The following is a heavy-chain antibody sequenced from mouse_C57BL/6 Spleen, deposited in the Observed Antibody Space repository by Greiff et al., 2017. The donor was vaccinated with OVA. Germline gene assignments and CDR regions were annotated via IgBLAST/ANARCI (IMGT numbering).Heavy chain of an antibody. CDR3: ARGGITTVVATRWYFDV. Sequence: QVQLQQSGAELARPGASVKLSCKASGYTFTSYGISWVKQRTGQGLEWIGEIYPRSGNTYYNEKFKGKATLTADKSSSPAYMELRSLTSEDSAVYFCARGGITTVVATRWYFDVWGTGTTVTVSS. V-gene: IGHV1-81*01. CDR2: IYPRSGNT. CDR1: GYTFTSYG. D-gene: IGHD1-1*01. J-gene: IGHJ1*03.